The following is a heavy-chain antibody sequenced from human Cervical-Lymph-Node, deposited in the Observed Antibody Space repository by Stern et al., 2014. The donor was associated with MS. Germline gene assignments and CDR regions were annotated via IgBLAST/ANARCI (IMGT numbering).Heavy chain of an antibody. D-gene: IGHD1-20*01. Sequence: VQLVQSGGGVVQPGRSLRLSCAASGFTFSAYGMHSVRQAPGKGLEWVAVISADGTLKFYGDSVKGRFTISRDNSKNTLFLQMNSLRAEDTAVYYCAKGDNWRRLNPWGQGTLVTVSS. CDR3: AKGDNWRRLNP. J-gene: IGHJ5*02. CDR2: ISADGTLK. CDR1: GFTFSAYG. V-gene: IGHV3-30*18.